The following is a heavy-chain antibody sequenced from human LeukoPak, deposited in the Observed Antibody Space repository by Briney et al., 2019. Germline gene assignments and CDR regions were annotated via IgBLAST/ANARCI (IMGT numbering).Heavy chain of an antibody. J-gene: IGHJ5*02. Sequence: SETLSLTCAVYGGSFSGYYWSWIRQPPGKGLEWIGEINHSGSTDYNPSLKSRVTISVDTSKNQFSLKLSSVTAADTAVYYCARGGYYGSGNDFRFDPWGQGTLVTVSS. CDR2: INHSGST. CDR1: GGSFSGYY. CDR3: ARGGYYGSGNDFRFDP. D-gene: IGHD3-10*01. V-gene: IGHV4-34*01.